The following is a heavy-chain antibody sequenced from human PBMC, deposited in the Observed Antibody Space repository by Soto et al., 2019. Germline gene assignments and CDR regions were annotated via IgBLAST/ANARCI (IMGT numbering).Heavy chain of an antibody. CDR3: ARDYKYCSGGSCYWHDAFDI. CDR2: IYSGGST. J-gene: IGHJ3*02. D-gene: IGHD2-15*01. Sequence: GGSLRLSCAASGFTVSSNYMSWVRQAPGKGLEWVSVIYSGGSTYYADSVKGRFTISRDNSKNTLYLQMNSLRAEDTAVYYCARDYKYCSGGSCYWHDAFDIWGQGTMVTVSS. CDR1: GFTVSSNY. V-gene: IGHV3-66*01.